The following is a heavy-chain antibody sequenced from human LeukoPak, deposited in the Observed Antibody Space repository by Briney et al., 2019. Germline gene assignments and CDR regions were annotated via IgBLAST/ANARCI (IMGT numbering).Heavy chain of an antibody. CDR3: ARGPRIVVVIASPFDY. Sequence: GGSLRLSCAASGFTFSSYSMNWVRQAPGKGLEWVSSISSSSSYIYYADSVKGRFTISRDNAKNSLYLQTNSLRAEDTAVYYCARGPRIVVVIASPFDYWGQGTLVTVSS. CDR1: GFTFSSYS. V-gene: IGHV3-21*01. D-gene: IGHD2-21*01. CDR2: ISSSSSYI. J-gene: IGHJ4*02.